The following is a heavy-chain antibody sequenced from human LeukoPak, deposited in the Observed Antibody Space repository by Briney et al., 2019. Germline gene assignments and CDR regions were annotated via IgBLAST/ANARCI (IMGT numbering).Heavy chain of an antibody. V-gene: IGHV1-8*02. CDR2: MNPNSGNT. CDR1: GYTFTSYD. J-gene: IGHJ6*03. D-gene: IGHD1-26*01. Sequence: GASVKVSCKASGYTFTSYDINWVRQATGQGLEWMGWMNPNSGNTGYAQKFQGRVTMTRNTSISTAYMELSSLRSEDTAVYYCARGGLSWVRGSYSYMDVWGKGTTVTISS. CDR3: ARGGLSWVRGSYSYMDV.